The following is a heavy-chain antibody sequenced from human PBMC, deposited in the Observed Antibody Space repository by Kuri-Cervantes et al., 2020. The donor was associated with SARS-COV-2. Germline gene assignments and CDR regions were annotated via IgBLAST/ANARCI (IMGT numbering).Heavy chain of an antibody. CDR2: ISSSGSTI. CDR1: GFTFSSYE. V-gene: IGHV3-48*03. CDR3: ARVPIAAPDY. J-gene: IGHJ4*02. D-gene: IGHD6-6*01. Sequence: GGSLRLSCAASGFTFSSYEMNWVRQAPGEGLEWVSYISSSGSTIYYADSVKGRFTISRDNAKNSLYLQMNSLRAEDTAVYYCARVPIAAPDYWGQGTLVTVSS.